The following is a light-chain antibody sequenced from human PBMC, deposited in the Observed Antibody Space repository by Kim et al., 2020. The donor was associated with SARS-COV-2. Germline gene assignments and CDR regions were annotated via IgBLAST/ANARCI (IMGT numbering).Light chain of an antibody. J-gene: IGLJ2*01. CDR2: EVS. V-gene: IGLV2-8*01. CDR1: SSDVGGYNY. CDR3: SSYAGSKNVV. Sequence: GQAVTISCTGTSSDVGGYNYVSWYQQHPGKAPKLMIYEVSKRPSGVPDRFSGSKSGNTAPLTVSGLQAEDEADYYCSSYAGSKNVVFGGGTQRTVL.